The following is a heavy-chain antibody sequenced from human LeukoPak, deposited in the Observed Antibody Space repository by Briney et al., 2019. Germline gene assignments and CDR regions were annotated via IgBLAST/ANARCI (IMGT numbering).Heavy chain of an antibody. CDR3: GRYDHPVITPIDS. D-gene: IGHD3-3*01. J-gene: IGHJ4*02. CDR1: GGSITSSSYY. CDR2: IYYSGST. Sequence: SETLSLTCTVSGGSITSSSYYRGWIRQPPGKGLEWIGSIYYSGSTYYNPSLKSRVTISVDASKNQCSLRLSSVTAADTAVYYCGRYDHPVITPIDSWGQGTLVTVSS. V-gene: IGHV4-39*01.